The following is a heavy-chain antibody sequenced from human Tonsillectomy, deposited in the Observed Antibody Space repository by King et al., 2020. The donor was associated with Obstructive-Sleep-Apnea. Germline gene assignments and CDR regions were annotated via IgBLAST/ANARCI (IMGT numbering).Heavy chain of an antibody. D-gene: IGHD6-19*01. V-gene: IGHV4-39*07. Sequence: QLQESGPGLVKPSETLSLTCTVSGGSIISSSYYLGWIRQPPGKGLEWIGSIYYSGSTNYNPSLKSRVTISKDTSNNQFSLKLSSVTAADTAVYYCARVPYITGWSGWFDPWGQGTLVTVSS. CDR3: ARVPYITGWSGWFDP. J-gene: IGHJ5*02. CDR2: IYYSGST. CDR1: GGSIISSSYY.